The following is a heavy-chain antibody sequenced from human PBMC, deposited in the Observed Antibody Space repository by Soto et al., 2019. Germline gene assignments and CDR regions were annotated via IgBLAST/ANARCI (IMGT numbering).Heavy chain of an antibody. CDR3: ARQGPRDCSSTSCYRWLPYFDY. CDR1: GGSISSYY. J-gene: IGHJ4*02. D-gene: IGHD2-2*01. V-gene: IGHV4-59*08. CDR2: IYYSGST. Sequence: PSETLSLTCTVSGGSISSYYWSWIRQPPGKGLEWIGYIYYSGSTNYNPSLKSRVTISVDTSKNQFSLKLSSVTAADTAVYYCARQGPRDCSSTSCYRWLPYFDYWGQGTLVTVSS.